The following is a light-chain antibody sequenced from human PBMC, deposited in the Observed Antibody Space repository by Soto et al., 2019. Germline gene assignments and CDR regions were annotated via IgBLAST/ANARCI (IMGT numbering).Light chain of an antibody. V-gene: IGKV1-5*01. CDR3: QQYSSYST. CDR1: QSISSW. CDR2: DAS. J-gene: IGKJ1*01. Sequence: DIQMTQSPSTLSASVGDRVTITFRASQSISSWLAWYQQKPGKAPKLLIYDASSLESGVPSRFSGSGSGTEFTLTISSLQPDDFATYYCQQYSSYSTFGQGTKVDI.